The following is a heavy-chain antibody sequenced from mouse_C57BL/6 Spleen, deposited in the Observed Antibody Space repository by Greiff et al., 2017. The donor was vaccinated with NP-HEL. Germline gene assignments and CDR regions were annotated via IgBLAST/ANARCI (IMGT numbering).Heavy chain of an antibody. CDR1: GFTFSSYA. CDR3: ARDRGYGSRYFDV. CDR2: ISDGGSYT. D-gene: IGHD2-10*02. J-gene: IGHJ1*03. Sequence: EVQVVESGGGLVKPGGSLKLSCGASGFTFSSYALSWVRQTPEKRLEWVATISDGGSYTYYPDNVKGRFTISRDNAKNNLYLQMSHLKSEDTAMYYCARDRGYGSRYFDVWGTGTTVTVSS. V-gene: IGHV5-4*01.